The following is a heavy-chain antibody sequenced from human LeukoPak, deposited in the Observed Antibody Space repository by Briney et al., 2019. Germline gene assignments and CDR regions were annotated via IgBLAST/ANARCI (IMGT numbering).Heavy chain of an antibody. CDR1: GFTFSSYE. J-gene: IGHJ4*02. V-gene: IGHV3-48*03. Sequence: GGSLRLSCAASGFTFSSYEMNWVRQAPGKGLEWVSYISSSGSTTYYADSVKGRFTISRDNSKNTLYLQMNSLRAEDTAVYYCAKGRYSSSWYFDYWGQGTLVTVSS. CDR3: AKGRYSSSWYFDY. D-gene: IGHD6-13*01. CDR2: ISSSGSTT.